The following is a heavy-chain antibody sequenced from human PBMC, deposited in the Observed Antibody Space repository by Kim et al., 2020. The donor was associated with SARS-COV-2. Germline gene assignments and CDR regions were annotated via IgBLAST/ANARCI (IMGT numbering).Heavy chain of an antibody. V-gene: IGHV4-34*01. D-gene: IGHD1-26*01. CDR3: ASPVGARRPGYNWFDP. CDR2: INHSGST. Sequence: SETLSLTCAVYGGSFSGYYWSWIRQPPGKGLEWIGEINHSGSTNYNPSLKSRVTISVDTSKNQFSLKLSSVTAADTAVYYCASPVGARRPGYNWFDPWGQGTLVTVSS. CDR1: GGSFSGYY. J-gene: IGHJ5*02.